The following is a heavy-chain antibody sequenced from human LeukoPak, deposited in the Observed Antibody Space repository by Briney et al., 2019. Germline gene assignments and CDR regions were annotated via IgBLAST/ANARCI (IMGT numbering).Heavy chain of an antibody. CDR2: IKQDGSEK. D-gene: IGHD7-27*01. V-gene: IGHV3-7*03. Sequence: GGSLRLSCAASGFTFSSYWMRWVRQAPGKGLEWVANIKQDGSEKNYVDSVKGRFTISRDNAKNSLYLQMNSLRAEDTAVYYCVRDKLTGASRLDYWGQGTLLTVSS. CDR3: VRDKLTGASRLDY. J-gene: IGHJ4*02. CDR1: GFTFSSYW.